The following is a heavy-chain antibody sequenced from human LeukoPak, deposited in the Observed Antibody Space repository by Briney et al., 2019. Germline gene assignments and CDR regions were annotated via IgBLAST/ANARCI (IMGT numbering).Heavy chain of an antibody. D-gene: IGHD6-13*01. V-gene: IGHV3-30-3*02. CDR1: GFTFSSYA. CDR3: SKWAGVSDTSNWYGPFDH. Sequence: GGSLRLSCAASGFTFSSYAMHWVRQAPGKGLEWVAVISYDGSNKYYADSVKGRFTISRDNSKNTLYLQMNSLSAEDTAIYYCSKWAGVSDTSNWYGPFDHWGQGTLVTVSS. J-gene: IGHJ4*02. CDR2: ISYDGSNK.